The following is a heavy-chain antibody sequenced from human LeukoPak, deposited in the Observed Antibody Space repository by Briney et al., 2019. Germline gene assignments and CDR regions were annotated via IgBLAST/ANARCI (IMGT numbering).Heavy chain of an antibody. V-gene: IGHV1-2*02. J-gene: IGHJ4*02. CDR1: GYTFTGYY. CDR2: INPNSGGT. Sequence: GASVKVSCKASGYTFTGYYMHWVRQAPGQGLEWMGWINPNSGGTNYAQKFQGRVTMTRDTSISTAYMELSRLRPDDTAVYYCARGRNYYDSSGYFVYWGQGTLVTVSS. CDR3: ARGRNYYDSSGYFVY. D-gene: IGHD3-22*01.